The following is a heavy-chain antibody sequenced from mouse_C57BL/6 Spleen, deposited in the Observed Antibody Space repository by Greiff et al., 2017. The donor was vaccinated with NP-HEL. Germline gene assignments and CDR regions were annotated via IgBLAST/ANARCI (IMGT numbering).Heavy chain of an antibody. Sequence: EVQLQQSGPELVKPGASVKIPCKASGYTFTDYNMDWVKQSHGKSLEWIGDINPNNGGTIYNQKFKGKATLTVDKSSSTAYMELRSLTSEDTAVYYCARGPRGYYGSSYWFAYWGQGTLVTVSA. J-gene: IGHJ3*01. CDR3: ARGPRGYYGSSYWFAY. V-gene: IGHV1-18*01. D-gene: IGHD1-1*01. CDR1: GYTFTDYN. CDR2: INPNNGGT.